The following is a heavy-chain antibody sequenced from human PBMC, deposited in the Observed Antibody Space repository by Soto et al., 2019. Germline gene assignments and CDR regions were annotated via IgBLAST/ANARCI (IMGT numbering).Heavy chain of an antibody. J-gene: IGHJ6*02. CDR2: IIPTFGRT. CDR1: GDTFSSYA. V-gene: IGHV1-69*18. Sequence: QVQLVQSGAEVKKPGSSVKVSCKASGDTFSSYAISWVQQAPGKGLEWMGKIIPTFGRTNYAQKFQGRLTISADDSTSTAYMELTSLESDDTAVYYCARDPLSSFAMDVWGQGTTVTVSS. CDR3: ARDPLSSFAMDV. D-gene: IGHD3-10*02.